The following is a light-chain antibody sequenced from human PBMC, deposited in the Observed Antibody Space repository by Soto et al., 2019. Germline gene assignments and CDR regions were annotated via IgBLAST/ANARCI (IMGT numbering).Light chain of an antibody. V-gene: IGLV2-14*03. CDR3: SSFTSNRIYV. J-gene: IGLJ1*01. CDR2: GVT. CDR1: HNDIGTYDY. Sequence: QSAVTQPTSVSVSPGQSITISCTGNHNDIGTYDYVSWYQQHPGRAPRLLIHGVTTRPSGISGRFSASKSGLTASLTISGLQPEDEADYYCSSFTSNRIYVFGPGTKVTVL.